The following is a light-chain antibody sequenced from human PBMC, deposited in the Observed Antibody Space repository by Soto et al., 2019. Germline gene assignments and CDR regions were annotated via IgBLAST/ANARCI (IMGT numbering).Light chain of an antibody. CDR2: NNN. V-gene: IGLV1-44*01. J-gene: IGLJ1*01. CDR1: SSNIGTNL. Sequence: QSVLTQPPSASGSPEQRVTISCSGSSSNIGTNLVSWYQQLPGTAPQVFIYNNNQRPSRVPDRFSGSKSGTSASLAMSGLQSEDKAEYYCVTWDDRLASYVFGAGTKVTVL. CDR3: VTWDDRLASYV.